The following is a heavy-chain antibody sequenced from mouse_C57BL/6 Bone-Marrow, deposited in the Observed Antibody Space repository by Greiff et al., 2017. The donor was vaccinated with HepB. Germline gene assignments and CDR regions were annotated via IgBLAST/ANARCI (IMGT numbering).Heavy chain of an antibody. CDR2: IRYDGSN. Sequence: EVKLMESGPGLVKPSPSLSLTCSVTGYSITSGYYWNWIRQFPGNKLECMGYIRYDGSNNYNPSLKNRTSITRDTSKNQFCLKLNSVTTEDTATYYGARGYYGFHFDYWGQGTTLTVSS. D-gene: IGHD1-1*01. CDR1: GYSITSGYY. V-gene: IGHV3-6*01. CDR3: ARGYYGFHFDY. J-gene: IGHJ2*01.